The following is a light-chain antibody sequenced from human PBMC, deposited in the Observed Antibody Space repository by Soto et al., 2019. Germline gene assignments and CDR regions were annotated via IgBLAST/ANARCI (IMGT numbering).Light chain of an antibody. CDR2: GAS. Sequence: EIVLTQSPGTLSLSPGERATLSCRASQSVSSSYLAWYQQKPGQAPRLLIYGASSRATCIPDRFSGSGAGTDFTLTISRLEPEDDAVYYCHQYGSSPRYTFGQGTKLEIK. V-gene: IGKV3-20*01. J-gene: IGKJ2*01. CDR1: QSVSSSY. CDR3: HQYGSSPRYT.